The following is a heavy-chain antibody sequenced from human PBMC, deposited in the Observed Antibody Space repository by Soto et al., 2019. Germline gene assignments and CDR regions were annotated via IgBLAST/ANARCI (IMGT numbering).Heavy chain of an antibody. CDR3: ASCWGVFCISTRCFRPWFDS. Sequence: EVQLVESGGGLVQPGGSLRLSCAASGFTFSSHEMSWVRQAPGKGLEWVSYISSSAGIIDYADSVTGGFTISRYNVKNSVFMLMTCLIAEDTAVYYCASCWGVFCISTRCFRPWFDSWGQGTLVTVSS. CDR1: GFTFSSHE. CDR2: ISSSAGII. V-gene: IGHV3-48*03. J-gene: IGHJ5*01. D-gene: IGHD2-2*01.